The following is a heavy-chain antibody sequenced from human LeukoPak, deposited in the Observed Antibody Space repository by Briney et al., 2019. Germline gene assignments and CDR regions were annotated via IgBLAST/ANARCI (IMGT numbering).Heavy chain of an antibody. Sequence: TGGSLRLSCAASGFTFSSYSMNWVRQAPGKGLEWVSSISSSSSYIYYADSVKGRFTISRDNAKNSLYLQMNSLRAEDTAVYYCAKRVWRAAAGTGAFDIWGQGTMVTVSS. V-gene: IGHV3-21*01. CDR2: ISSSSSYI. J-gene: IGHJ3*02. D-gene: IGHD6-13*01. CDR1: GFTFSSYS. CDR3: AKRVWRAAAGTGAFDI.